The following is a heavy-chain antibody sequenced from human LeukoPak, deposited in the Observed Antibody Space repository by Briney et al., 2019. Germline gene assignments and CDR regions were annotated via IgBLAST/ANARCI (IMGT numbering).Heavy chain of an antibody. J-gene: IGHJ4*02. Sequence: PSQTLSLACAVSGGSISSGGYSWSWIRQPPGKGLEWIGYIYHSGSTYYNPSPKSRVTISVDRSKNQFSLKLSSVTAADTAVYYCARGGNYYDSSGYSDVPYYFDYWGQGTLVTVSS. V-gene: IGHV4-30-2*01. CDR2: IYHSGST. CDR3: ARGGNYYDSSGYSDVPYYFDY. D-gene: IGHD3-22*01. CDR1: GGSISSGGYS.